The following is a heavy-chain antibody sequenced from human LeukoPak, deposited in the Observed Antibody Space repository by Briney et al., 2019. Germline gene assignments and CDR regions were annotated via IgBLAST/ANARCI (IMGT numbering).Heavy chain of an antibody. Sequence: PGGSLRLSCAASGFTFSSYWMHWVRQAPGKGLVWVSRINSDGSSTSYADSVKGRFTISRDNAKNTLYLQMNSLRAEDTAVYYCARDLDYDYVWGSYRAKIFDYWGQGTLVTVSS. D-gene: IGHD3-16*02. V-gene: IGHV3-74*01. J-gene: IGHJ4*02. CDR3: ARDLDYDYVWGSYRAKIFDY. CDR1: GFTFSSYW. CDR2: INSDGSST.